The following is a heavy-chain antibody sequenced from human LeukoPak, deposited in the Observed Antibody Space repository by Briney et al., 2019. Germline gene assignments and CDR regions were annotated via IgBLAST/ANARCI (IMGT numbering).Heavy chain of an antibody. CDR3: ATYSSLNRREFQF. V-gene: IGHV3-7*01. CDR1: GFTFSNYW. J-gene: IGHJ1*01. Sequence: PGGSLRLSFEGSGFTFSNYWMGWVRQAPGKGLKWVANIKTDGSEKYYVDSVKGRFTISRDNAKNSLYLQMNSLRAEDTAVYYCATYSSLNRREFQFWGQGTLLTVSS. D-gene: IGHD3-22*01. CDR2: IKTDGSEK.